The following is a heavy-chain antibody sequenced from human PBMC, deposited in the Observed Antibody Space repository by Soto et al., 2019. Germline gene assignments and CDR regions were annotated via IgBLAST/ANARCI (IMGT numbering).Heavy chain of an antibody. Sequence: PGESLKISCKGSGYSFTSYWIGWVRQMPGKGLEWMGIIYPGDSDTRYSPSFQGQVTISADKSISTAYLQWSSLKASDTAMYYSARQPYSYGSDYYYYGMDVWGQGTTVTVSS. V-gene: IGHV5-51*01. CDR1: GYSFTSYW. CDR2: IYPGDSDT. D-gene: IGHD5-18*01. CDR3: ARQPYSYGSDYYYYGMDV. J-gene: IGHJ6*02.